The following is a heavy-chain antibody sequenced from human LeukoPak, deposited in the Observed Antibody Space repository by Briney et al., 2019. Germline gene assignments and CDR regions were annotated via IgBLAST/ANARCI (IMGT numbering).Heavy chain of an antibody. D-gene: IGHD3-10*01. Sequence: GRSLRLSCAASGFTFSSYGMHWVRQAPGKGLEWVAVISYDGSNKYYADSVKGRFTISRDNSKNTLYLQMNSLRAEDTAVYYCAKGHYGSGSYYLLDYWGQGTLVTVSS. J-gene: IGHJ4*02. CDR1: GFTFSSYG. CDR3: AKGHYGSGSYYLLDY. V-gene: IGHV3-30*18. CDR2: ISYDGSNK.